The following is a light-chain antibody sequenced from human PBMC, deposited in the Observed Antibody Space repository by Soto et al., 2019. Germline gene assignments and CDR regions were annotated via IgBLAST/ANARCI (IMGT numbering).Light chain of an antibody. J-gene: IGKJ1*01. CDR3: QQYNSSPWT. V-gene: IGKV1-5*03. CDR1: RSISSW. Sequence: DIQMTQSPSTLSASVGDRVTVTCRASRSISSWVAWYQQKPGKAPKLLIYKASALESGVPSRFSGSGSGTEFTLTISSLQPDDFATYYCQQYNSSPWTFRQGTKVEVK. CDR2: KAS.